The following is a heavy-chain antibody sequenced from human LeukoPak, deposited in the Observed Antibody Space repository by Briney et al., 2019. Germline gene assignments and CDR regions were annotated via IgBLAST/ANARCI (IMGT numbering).Heavy chain of an antibody. J-gene: IGHJ4*02. V-gene: IGHV3-74*01. D-gene: IGHD4-17*01. CDR1: GFTFNNYY. CDR3: ARGGDYPFDY. Sequence: GGSLRLSCAASGFTFNNYYMHWVRQAPGKGLVWVSRIRSDGSNTNYADSVKGRFTISRDNAKNTLYLQMNSLRAEDTALYYCARGGDYPFDYWGQGTLVTVPS. CDR2: IRSDGSNT.